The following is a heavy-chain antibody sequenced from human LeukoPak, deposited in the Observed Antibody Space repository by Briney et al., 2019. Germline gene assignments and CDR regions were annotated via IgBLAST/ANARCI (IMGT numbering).Heavy chain of an antibody. Sequence: PGGSLRLSCAASGYTFSSYEMNWVRQAPGKGLEWVSYISSSGSTIYYADSVKGRFTISRDNAKNSLYLQMNSLRAEDTAVYYCARFPGIRYFDYWGQGTLVTVSS. J-gene: IGHJ4*02. CDR3: ARFPGIRYFDY. V-gene: IGHV3-48*03. CDR1: GYTFSSYE. CDR2: ISSSGSTI. D-gene: IGHD6-13*01.